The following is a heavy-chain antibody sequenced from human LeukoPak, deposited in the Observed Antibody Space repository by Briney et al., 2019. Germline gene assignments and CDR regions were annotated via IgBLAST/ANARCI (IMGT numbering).Heavy chain of an antibody. J-gene: IGHJ4*02. CDR3: ARDRYSTFDY. V-gene: IGHV3-48*01. Sequence: TGGSLRLSCAASGFTFSSYSMNWVRQAPGKGLEWVSYISSSSSTIHYADSVKGRFTISTDNAKNSLYLQMNSLRAEDTAVYYCARDRYSTFDYWGQGTLVTVSS. D-gene: IGHD6-13*01. CDR1: GFTFSSYS. CDR2: ISSSSSTI.